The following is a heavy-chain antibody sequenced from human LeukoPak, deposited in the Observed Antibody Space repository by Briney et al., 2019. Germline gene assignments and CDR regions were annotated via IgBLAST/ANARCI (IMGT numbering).Heavy chain of an antibody. CDR2: ISSNSGNT. CDR1: GFTFSSYN. J-gene: IGHJ4*02. D-gene: IGHD5-18*01. CDR3: ARAVDGYTYGDGY. V-gene: IGHV3-48*02. Sequence: GGSLRLSCTASGFTFSSYNINWVRQAPGKGLEWVSYISSNSGNTYCADSVKGRFTISRDNDKNSLCLQMNSLRDEEAAVYYCARAVDGYTYGDGYWGEGTLVTVSS.